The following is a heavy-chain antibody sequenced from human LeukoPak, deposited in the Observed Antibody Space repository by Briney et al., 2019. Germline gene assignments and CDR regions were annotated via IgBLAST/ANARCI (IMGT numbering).Heavy chain of an antibody. CDR3: ASHRTEWLVRGYYFDY. Sequence: SETLSLTCTVSGGSISSGGYYWSWIRQHPGKGLEWIGYIYYSGSTYYNPSLKSRVTISVDTSKNQFSLKLSSVTAADTAVYYCASHRTEWLVRGYYFDYWGQGTLVTVSS. CDR2: IYYSGST. J-gene: IGHJ4*02. D-gene: IGHD6-19*01. CDR1: GGSISSGGYY. V-gene: IGHV4-31*03.